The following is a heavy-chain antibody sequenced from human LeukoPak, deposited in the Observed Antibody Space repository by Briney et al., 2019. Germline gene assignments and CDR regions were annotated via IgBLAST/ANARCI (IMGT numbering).Heavy chain of an antibody. CDR1: GFTFSTYG. CDR2: ISGSGGTT. D-gene: IGHD2-21*02. CDR3: ARDNIAYCGGDCYNDAFDI. V-gene: IGHV3-23*01. Sequence: PGGSLRLSCAASGFTFSTYGMSWVRQAPGKGLEWVSAISGSGGTTHYADSVKGRFTISRDISKNTLYLQMNSLRAEDTAVYYCARDNIAYCGGDCYNDAFDIWGQGTMVTVSS. J-gene: IGHJ3*02.